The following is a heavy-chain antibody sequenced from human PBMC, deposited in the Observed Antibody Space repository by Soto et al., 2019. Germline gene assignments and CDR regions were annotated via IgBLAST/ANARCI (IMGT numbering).Heavy chain of an antibody. CDR1: GGSMSSYR. J-gene: IGHJ5*01. CDR2: LNTYGNN. Sequence: QVQLQESGPGLVRPSETLSLTCTVSGGSMSSYRWSWIRQPAGKGLEWIGRLNTYGNNHYKPSLKSLVTVSVDTSRNLFFLTLRSVTAADSAVYHCGRESGETWDYEASWGHGTPVTVSS. D-gene: IGHD1-7*01. V-gene: IGHV4-4*07. CDR3: GRESGETWDYEAS.